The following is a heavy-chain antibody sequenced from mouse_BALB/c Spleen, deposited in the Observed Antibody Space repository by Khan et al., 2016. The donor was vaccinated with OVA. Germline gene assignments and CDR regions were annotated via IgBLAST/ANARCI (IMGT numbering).Heavy chain of an antibody. J-gene: IGHJ2*01. CDR1: GFPFTTYW. CDR2: INPTSGYT. V-gene: IGHV1-7*01. CDR3: ARDRIDY. Sequence: QVRLQQSGAELAKPGASVKMSCKASGFPFTTYWMHWVKPRPGQGLEWIGYINPTSGYTDYNQKFKDKATLTADKSSSTAYMQLSSLTSDDATVYYCARDRIDYWGQGTTLTVSS.